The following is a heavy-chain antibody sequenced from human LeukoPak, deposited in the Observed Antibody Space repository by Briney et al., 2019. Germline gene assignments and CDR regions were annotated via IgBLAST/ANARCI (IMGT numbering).Heavy chain of an antibody. CDR3: AREYSSSSGRVFDY. V-gene: IGHV3-74*01. J-gene: IGHJ4*02. CDR1: GFTFDDYA. Sequence: GGSLRLSYAASGFTFDDYAMHWVRQAPGKGLVWVSRINTDGSSTTYADSVKGRFTISRDNAKNTLYLQMNSLRAEDTAVYYCAREYSSSSGRVFDYWGQGTLVTVSS. CDR2: INTDGSST. D-gene: IGHD6-6*01.